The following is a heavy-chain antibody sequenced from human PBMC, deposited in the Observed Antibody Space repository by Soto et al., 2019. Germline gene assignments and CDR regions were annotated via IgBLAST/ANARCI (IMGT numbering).Heavy chain of an antibody. CDR2: ISSSSSYI. J-gene: IGHJ4*02. V-gene: IGHV3-21*01. CDR3: ARDHLSSFTPPGY. Sequence: GGSLRLSCAASGFTFSSYSMNWVRQAPGKGLEWVSSISSSSSYIYYADSVKGRFTISRDNAKNSLYLQMNSLRAEDTAVYYCARDHLSSFTPPGYWGQGTLVTVSS. CDR1: GFTFSSYS. D-gene: IGHD3-16*02.